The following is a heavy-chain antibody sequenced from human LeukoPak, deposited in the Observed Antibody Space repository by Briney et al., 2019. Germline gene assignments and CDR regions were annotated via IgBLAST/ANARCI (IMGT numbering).Heavy chain of an antibody. CDR3: ARSEDYYDSSGYYYELDY. Sequence: SVKVSCKASGGTFSSYAISWVRQAPGQGLEWMGGVIPIFGTANYAQKFQGRVTITADKSTSTAYMELSSLRSEDTAVYYCARSEDYYDSSGYYYELDYWGQGTLVTVSS. V-gene: IGHV1-69*06. J-gene: IGHJ4*02. D-gene: IGHD3-22*01. CDR2: VIPIFGTA. CDR1: GGTFSSYA.